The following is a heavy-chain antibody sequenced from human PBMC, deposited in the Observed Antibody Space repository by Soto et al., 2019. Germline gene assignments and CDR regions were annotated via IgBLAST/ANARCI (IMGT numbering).Heavy chain of an antibody. D-gene: IGHD6-25*01. J-gene: IGHJ4*02. Sequence: GGSLRLSCAASGFTFSSYAMSWVRQAPGKGLEWVSAISGSGGSTYYADSVKGRFSISRDNSRNTLYLQMNSLRAEDTAVYFCAKKYIPAAGPADFDCWGQGTLVTVSS. CDR1: GFTFSSYA. CDR2: ISGSGGST. CDR3: AKKYIPAAGPADFDC. V-gene: IGHV3-23*01.